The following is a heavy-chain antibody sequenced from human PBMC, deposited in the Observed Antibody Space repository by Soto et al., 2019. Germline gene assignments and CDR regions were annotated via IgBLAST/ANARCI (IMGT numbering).Heavy chain of an antibody. J-gene: IGHJ6*02. CDR3: ARGIGGSYYDSSGYYSTWLTGSVYYGMDV. D-gene: IGHD3-22*01. CDR2: INHSGST. Sequence: SETLSLTCAVYGGSFSGYYWSWIRQPPGKGLEWIGEINHSGSTNYNPSLKSRVTISVDTSKNQFSLKLSSVTAADTAVYYCARGIGGSYYDSSGYYSTWLTGSVYYGMDVWGQGTTVTVSS. CDR1: GGSFSGYY. V-gene: IGHV4-34*01.